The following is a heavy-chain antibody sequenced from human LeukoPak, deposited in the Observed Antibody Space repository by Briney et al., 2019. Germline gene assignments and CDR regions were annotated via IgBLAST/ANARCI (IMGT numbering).Heavy chain of an antibody. CDR1: GFTFSSAW. CDR3: ARLYSYGYGDFDY. Sequence: GGSLRLSCAAPGFTFSSAWMSWVRQAPGKGLEWVANIKQDGSEQYYVDSVKGRFTISRDNAKNSLYLQMNSLRAKDTAVYYCARLYSYGYGDFDYWGQGTLVTVSS. D-gene: IGHD5-18*01. V-gene: IGHV3-7*01. CDR2: IKQDGSEQ. J-gene: IGHJ4*02.